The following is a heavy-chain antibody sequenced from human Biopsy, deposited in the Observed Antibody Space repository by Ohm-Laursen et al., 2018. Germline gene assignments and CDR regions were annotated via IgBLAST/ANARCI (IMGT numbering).Heavy chain of an antibody. CDR1: GFTFSDYY. J-gene: IGHJ6*02. Sequence: SLRLSCAASGFTFSDYYMNWIRQAPGRGLEWVSFITNTGRTVYADSVKGRFTISRDNADNSLHLQMKSLRAEDTAVYYCARELGNGMDVWGQGISVTVSS. V-gene: IGHV3-11*01. CDR2: ITNTGRTV. CDR3: ARELGNGMDV.